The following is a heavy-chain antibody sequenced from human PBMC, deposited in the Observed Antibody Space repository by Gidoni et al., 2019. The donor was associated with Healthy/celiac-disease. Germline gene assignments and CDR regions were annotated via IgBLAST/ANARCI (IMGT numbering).Heavy chain of an antibody. CDR2: INHSGST. Sequence: QVQLQQWGAGLLKPSETLSLTCAVYGGSFSGYYWRWIRQPPGKGLEWIGEINHSGSTNYNPSLKSRVNISVDTSKNQFALKLSSVTAADTAVYYCARDDEGEYVAGGERGESFDIWGQGTMVTVSS. CDR1: GGSFSGYY. CDR3: ARDDEGEYVAGGERGESFDI. J-gene: IGHJ3*02. V-gene: IGHV4-34*01. D-gene: IGHD3-16*01.